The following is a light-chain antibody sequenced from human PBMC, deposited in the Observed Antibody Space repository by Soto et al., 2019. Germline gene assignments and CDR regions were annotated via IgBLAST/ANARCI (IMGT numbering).Light chain of an antibody. J-gene: IGKJ2*01. CDR3: QQYGSSPRT. V-gene: IGKV3-20*01. CDR2: GAS. Sequence: EIVLTQSPGTLSLSPGERATLSCRASQSVSSSYLAWYQQKPGQAPRLLIYGASSRATGIPDRFSGSGSGPDFTLTISRLEPEDFALYYCQQYGSSPRTFGQGPKVEIK. CDR1: QSVSSSY.